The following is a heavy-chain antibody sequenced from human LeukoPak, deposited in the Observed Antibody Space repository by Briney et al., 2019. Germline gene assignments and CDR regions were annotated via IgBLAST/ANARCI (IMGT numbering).Heavy chain of an antibody. D-gene: IGHD6-19*01. CDR3: ASQVGTVAGFDP. Sequence: WVRQXPXQXLEWMGIINPSGGSTSYAQKFQGRVTMTRDTSTSTVYMELSSLRSEDTAVYYCASQVGTVAGFDPWGQGTLVTVSS. V-gene: IGHV1-46*01. J-gene: IGHJ5*02. CDR2: INPSGGST.